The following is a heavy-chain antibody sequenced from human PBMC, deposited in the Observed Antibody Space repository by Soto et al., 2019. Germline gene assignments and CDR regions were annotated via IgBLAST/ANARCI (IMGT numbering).Heavy chain of an antibody. CDR1: RGTINSYS. CDR2: INPNSGGT. J-gene: IGHJ4*02. V-gene: IGHV1-2*04. Sequence: GASVEVCCTTSRGTINSYSSYWVRQEKEQGLEWMGWINPNSGGTNYAQKFQGWVTMTRDTSISTAYMELSRLRSDDTAVYYCARDGYDFWSGYYAGPLDYWGQGTLVTVSS. CDR3: ARDGYDFWSGYYAGPLDY. D-gene: IGHD3-3*01.